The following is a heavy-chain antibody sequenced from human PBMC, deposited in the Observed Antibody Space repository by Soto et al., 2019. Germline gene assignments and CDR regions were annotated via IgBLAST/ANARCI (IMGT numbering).Heavy chain of an antibody. Sequence: GGSLRLSCAASGFTFSSYAMSWVRQAPGKGLEWVSAISGSGGSTYYADSVKGRFTISRDNSKNTLYLQMNSLRAEDTAVYYCAKESLTGSSWYGRGAFDIWGQGTMVTVSS. D-gene: IGHD6-13*01. J-gene: IGHJ3*02. CDR3: AKESLTGSSWYGRGAFDI. CDR1: GFTFSSYA. CDR2: ISGSGGST. V-gene: IGHV3-23*01.